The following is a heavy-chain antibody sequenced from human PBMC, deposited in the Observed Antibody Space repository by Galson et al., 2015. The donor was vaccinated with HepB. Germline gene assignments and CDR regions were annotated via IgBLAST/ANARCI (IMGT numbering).Heavy chain of an antibody. V-gene: IGHV5-51*01. CDR1: GYRFSNYW. CDR2: IYPSDYDL. Sequence: QSGAEVKKPGESLKISCKASGYRFSNYWIGWVRQMPGKGLEWIGIIYPSDYDLRYSPSLQGQDTISADKSVTTTYLQWDSLKASDSAMYYCARRSFSYVDYWGQGTLVTVSS. CDR3: ARRSFSYVDY. J-gene: IGHJ4*02. D-gene: IGHD3-16*01.